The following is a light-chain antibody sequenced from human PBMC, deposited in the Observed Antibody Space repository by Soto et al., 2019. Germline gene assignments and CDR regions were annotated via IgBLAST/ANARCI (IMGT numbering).Light chain of an antibody. Sequence: QSALTQPPSASGSPGQSVTISCTGTSSDVGGYNFVSWYQHHPGKAPKLMLYEVSKRPSGVPDRFSGSKSGNTASLTVSGLQAADEADYYCSSYAGSTYVFGTGTKVTVL. J-gene: IGLJ1*01. V-gene: IGLV2-8*01. CDR2: EVS. CDR1: SSDVGGYNF. CDR3: SSYAGSTYV.